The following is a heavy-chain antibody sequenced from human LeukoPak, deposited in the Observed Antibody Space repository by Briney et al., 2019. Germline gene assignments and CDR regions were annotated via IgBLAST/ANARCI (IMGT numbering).Heavy chain of an antibody. V-gene: IGHV1-2*02. CDR3: AREGNGLLSKDLDY. D-gene: IGHD2-15*01. Sequence: VKVSCKGSGYTFTDYYLHWVRQAPGQGREWVGYINPRDGGTSSPQNFRGRVTMTTDASSSTAYMELSRLTSDDTAIYYCAREGNGLLSKDLDYWGQGTLVTVSS. J-gene: IGHJ4*02. CDR2: INPRDGGT. CDR1: GYTFTDYY.